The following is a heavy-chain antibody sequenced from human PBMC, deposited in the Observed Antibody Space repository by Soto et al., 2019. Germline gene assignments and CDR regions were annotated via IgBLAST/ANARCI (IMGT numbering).Heavy chain of an antibody. Sequence: QVQLVQSGAEVKKPGSSVKVSCKASGGTFSSYAISWVRQAPGQGLEWMGGIIPIFGTANYAQKFQGRVTITADESTSTAYMELSSLRSEDTAVYYCARVHGDYEGGSLEYYFDYWGQGTLVTVSS. D-gene: IGHD4-17*01. V-gene: IGHV1-69*01. CDR2: IIPIFGTA. CDR3: ARVHGDYEGGSLEYYFDY. J-gene: IGHJ4*02. CDR1: GGTFSSYA.